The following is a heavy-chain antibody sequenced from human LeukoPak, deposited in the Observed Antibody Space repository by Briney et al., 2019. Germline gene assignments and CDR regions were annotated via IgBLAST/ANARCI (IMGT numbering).Heavy chain of an antibody. V-gene: IGHV1-69*10. CDR3: ARVSGYCSSTSCYFDY. D-gene: IGHD2-2*01. CDR2: IIPILGTA. Sequence: SVKVSCKASGGTFSSYAISWVRQAPGQGLEWMGGIIPILGTANYAQKFQGRVTITRNTSISTAYMELSSLRSEDTAVYYCARVSGYCSSTSCYFDYWGQGTLVTVSS. CDR1: GGTFSSYA. J-gene: IGHJ4*02.